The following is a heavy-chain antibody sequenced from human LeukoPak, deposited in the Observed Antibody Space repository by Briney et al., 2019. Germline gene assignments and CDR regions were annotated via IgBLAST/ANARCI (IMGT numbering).Heavy chain of an antibody. V-gene: IGHV3-21*04. CDR2: ISSSSSYI. CDR1: GFTFSSYS. Sequence: GGSLRLSCAASGFTFSSYSMNWVRQAPGKGLEWVSSISSSSSYIYYADSVKGRFTISRDNAKNSLYLQMNSLRAEDTALYYCAKDAYGSGSYQDYWGQGTLVTVSS. CDR3: AKDAYGSGSYQDY. D-gene: IGHD3-10*01. J-gene: IGHJ4*02.